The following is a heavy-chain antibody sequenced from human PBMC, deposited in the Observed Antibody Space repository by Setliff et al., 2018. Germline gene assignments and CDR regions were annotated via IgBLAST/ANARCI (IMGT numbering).Heavy chain of an antibody. Sequence: PSETLSLTCNVYGGSFDTYYWSWIRQPPGKGLERFGEINHSGSGDYNPSFKGRVTISVDTSKKQFSLTLTSVTAADTALYYCRQAVVGRDVFDIWGQGTVVTVSS. CDR1: GGSFDTYY. J-gene: IGHJ3*02. D-gene: IGHD1-1*01. CDR2: INHSGSG. V-gene: IGHV4-34*01. CDR3: RQAVVGRDVFDI.